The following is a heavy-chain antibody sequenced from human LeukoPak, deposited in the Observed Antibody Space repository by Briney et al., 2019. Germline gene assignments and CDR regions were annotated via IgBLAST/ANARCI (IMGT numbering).Heavy chain of an antibody. V-gene: IGHV4-30-2*01. D-gene: IGHD3-10*01. CDR2: IYHSGST. CDR3: ARLDNYYGSGSYYHADY. Sequence: SQTLSLTCVVSGGSISSGGYSWSWIRQPPGKGLEWIGYIYHSGSTNYNPSLKSRVTMSVDTSKNQFSLKLTSVTAADTAVYYCARLDNYYGSGSYYHADYWGQGTLVTVSS. J-gene: IGHJ4*02. CDR1: GGSISSGGYS.